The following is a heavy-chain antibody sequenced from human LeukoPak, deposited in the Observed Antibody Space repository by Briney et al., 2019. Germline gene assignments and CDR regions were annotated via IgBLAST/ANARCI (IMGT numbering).Heavy chain of an antibody. Sequence: PGGSLRLSCAASGFTFSSYDMHWVRHAPGKGLEWVSAIGTAGDTYYPGSVKGRFTISRENAKNSLYLQMNSLRAGDTAVYYCARGPRYDAFDIWGQGTMVTVSS. CDR3: ARGPRYDAFDI. V-gene: IGHV3-13*01. CDR1: GFTFSSYD. J-gene: IGHJ3*02. CDR2: IGTAGDT.